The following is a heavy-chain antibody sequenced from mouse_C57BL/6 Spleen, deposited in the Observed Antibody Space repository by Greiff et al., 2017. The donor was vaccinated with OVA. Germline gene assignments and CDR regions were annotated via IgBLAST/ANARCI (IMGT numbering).Heavy chain of an antibody. V-gene: IGHV1-82*01. Sequence: QVQLQQSGPELVKPGASVKISCKASGYAFSSSWMNWVKQRPGKGLEWIGRIYPGDGDTNYNGKFKGKATLTADKSSSTAYMQHSSLTSEDAAVYFCARSLGAMDYWGQGTSVTVSS. CDR3: ARSLGAMDY. D-gene: IGHD3-3*01. CDR1: GYAFSSSW. J-gene: IGHJ4*01. CDR2: IYPGDGDT.